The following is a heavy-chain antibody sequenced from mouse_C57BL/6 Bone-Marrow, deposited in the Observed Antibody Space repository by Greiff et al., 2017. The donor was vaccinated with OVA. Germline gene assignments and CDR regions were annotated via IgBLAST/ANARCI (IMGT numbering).Heavy chain of an antibody. CDR3: ARALYYGTVDY. CDR1: GYSITSGYY. Sequence: EVQLQESGPGLVKPSQSLSLTCSVTGYSITSGYYWNWIRQSPGNKLEWMGYISYDGSNNYNPSLKNRISITRDTSKNQFFLKLNSVTTEDTATYYCARALYYGTVDYWGQGTTLTVSS. J-gene: IGHJ2*01. D-gene: IGHD1-1*01. V-gene: IGHV3-6*01. CDR2: ISYDGSN.